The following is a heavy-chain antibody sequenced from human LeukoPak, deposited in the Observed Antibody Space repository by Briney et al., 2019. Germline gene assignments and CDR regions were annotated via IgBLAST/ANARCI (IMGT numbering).Heavy chain of an antibody. CDR1: GGTLSSYA. J-gene: IGHJ4*02. CDR2: IIPIFGTA. D-gene: IGHD1-26*01. Sequence: GASVKVSCKASGGTLSSYAISWVRQAPGQGLEWMGGIIPIFGTANYAQKFQGRVTITADESTSTAYMELSSLRSEDTAVYYCARARESYWYFDYWGQGTLVTVSS. CDR3: ARARESYWYFDY. V-gene: IGHV1-69*13.